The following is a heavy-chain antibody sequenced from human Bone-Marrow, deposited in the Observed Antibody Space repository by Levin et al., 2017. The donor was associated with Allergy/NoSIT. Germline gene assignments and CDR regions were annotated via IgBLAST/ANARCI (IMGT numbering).Heavy chain of an antibody. D-gene: IGHD4-17*01. Sequence: GGSLRLSCAASGFTFDDYAMHWVRQAPGKGLEWVSGISWNSGSIGYADSVKGRFTISRDNAKNSLYLQMNSLRAEDTALYYCAKGLTTVTTSSAFDIWGQGTMVTVSS. CDR2: ISWNSGSI. V-gene: IGHV3-9*01. CDR1: GFTFDDYA. J-gene: IGHJ3*02. CDR3: AKGLTTVTTSSAFDI.